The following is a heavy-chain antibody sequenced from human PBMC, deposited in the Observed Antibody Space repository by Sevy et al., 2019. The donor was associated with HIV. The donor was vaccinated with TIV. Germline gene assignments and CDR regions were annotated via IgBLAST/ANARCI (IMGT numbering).Heavy chain of an antibody. CDR3: ARDRLRYLEGGMDV. CDR1: GYTFTGYY. CDR2: INPNSGGT. J-gene: IGHJ6*02. V-gene: IGHV1-2*06. Sequence: ASVKVSFKASGYTFTGYYMHWVRQAPGQGLEWMGRINPNSGGTNYAQKFQGRVTMTRDTSISTAYMELSRLRSDDTAVYYCARDRLRYLEGGMDVWGQGTTVTVSS. D-gene: IGHD3-3*01.